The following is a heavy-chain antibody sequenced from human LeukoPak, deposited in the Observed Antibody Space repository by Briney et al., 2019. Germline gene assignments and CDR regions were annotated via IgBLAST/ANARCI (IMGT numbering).Heavy chain of an antibody. CDR3: ARGFQLPHPLEDWLDP. J-gene: IGHJ5*02. D-gene: IGHD2-2*01. V-gene: IGHV1-2*02. Sequence: ASVKVSCKASGYTFTGYYIHWVRQAPGQGLEWVGWINPNSGGTNYAQKFQGRVTMTRDTSISTAYMELSRLRSDDTAIYYCARGFQLPHPLEDWLDPWGQGTQVTVSS. CDR1: GYTFTGYY. CDR2: INPNSGGT.